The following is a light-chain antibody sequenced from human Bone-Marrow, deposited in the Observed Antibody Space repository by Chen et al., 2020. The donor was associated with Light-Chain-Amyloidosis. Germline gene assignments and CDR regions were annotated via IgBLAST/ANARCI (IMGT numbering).Light chain of an antibody. V-gene: IGLV3-25*03. CDR1: DLPTKY. CDR3: QSADSSGTYEVI. J-gene: IGLJ2*01. CDR2: RDT. Sequence: SYELTQPPSVSVSPGQTARITCSGDDLPTKYAYWYQQKPGQAPVLVIHRDTERPSGISERFSGSISGTTATLTISGVQAEDEADYHCQSADSSGTYEVILGGGTKLTVL.